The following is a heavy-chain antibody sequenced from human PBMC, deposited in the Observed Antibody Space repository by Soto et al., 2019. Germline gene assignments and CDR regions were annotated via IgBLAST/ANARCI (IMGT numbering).Heavy chain of an antibody. CDR2: INHSGST. Sequence: PSETLSLTCAVYGGSFSGYYWSWIRQPPGKGLEWIGEINHSGSTNYNPSLKSRVTISVDTSKNQFSLKLSSVTAADTAVYYCARPTLRYCSSTSCYPTQRNWFDPWGQGTLVTVSS. V-gene: IGHV4-34*01. J-gene: IGHJ5*02. CDR3: ARPTLRYCSSTSCYPTQRNWFDP. D-gene: IGHD2-2*01. CDR1: GGSFSGYY.